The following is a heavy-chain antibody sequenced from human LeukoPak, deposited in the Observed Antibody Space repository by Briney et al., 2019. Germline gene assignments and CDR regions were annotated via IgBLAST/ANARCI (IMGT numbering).Heavy chain of an antibody. V-gene: IGHV1-2*02. CDR2: INPNSGGT. CDR1: GYTFTGYY. J-gene: IGHJ3*02. Sequence: ASVKVSCKASGYTFTGYYMHWVRQAPGQGLEWMGWINPNSGGTNYAQKFQGRVTMTRDTSISTAYMELSRLRSDDTAVYYCARDLIWGYESNAFDIWGQGTMVTVSS. D-gene: IGHD5-12*01. CDR3: ARDLIWGYESNAFDI.